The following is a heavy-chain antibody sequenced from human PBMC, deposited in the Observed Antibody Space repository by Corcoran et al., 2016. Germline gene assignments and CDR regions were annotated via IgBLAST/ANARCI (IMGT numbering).Heavy chain of an antibody. CDR1: GFTFSSYG. J-gene: IGHJ4*02. CDR2: IWYDGSNK. D-gene: IGHD3-22*01. V-gene: IGHV3-33*01. CDR3: AGGFVDSSDEDTQDY. Sequence: QVQLVESGGGVVQPGRSLRLSCAASGFTFSSYGMHWVRQAPGKGLEWVAVIWYDGSNKYYADSVKGRCPISRDNSQNTLYLQMNSRRAEYTAVEYCAGGFVDSSDEDTQDYWGQGTLVTVSS.